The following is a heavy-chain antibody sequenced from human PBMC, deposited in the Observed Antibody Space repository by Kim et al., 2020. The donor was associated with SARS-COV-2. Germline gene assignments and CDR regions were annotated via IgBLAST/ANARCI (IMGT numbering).Heavy chain of an antibody. V-gene: IGHV4-4*07. CDR1: GGSISSYY. CDR2: FYTSGST. D-gene: IGHD1-26*01. Sequence: SETLSLTCTVSGGSISSYYWNWIRQPAGKGLEGIGRFYTSGSTNYNPSLKSRVTMSADTSRNQFSLNLSSVTAADTGVYYWARREIGRPFDYWGQGILVTVSS. J-gene: IGHJ4*02. CDR3: ARREIGRPFDY.